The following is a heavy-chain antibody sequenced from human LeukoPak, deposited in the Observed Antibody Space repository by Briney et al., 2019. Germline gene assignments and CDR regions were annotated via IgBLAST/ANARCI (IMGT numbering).Heavy chain of an antibody. CDR1: GFTFSSYG. CDR2: IWYDGSNK. J-gene: IGHJ4*02. D-gene: IGHD1-26*01. CDR3: ARRGPVSSGSYLDY. V-gene: IGHV3-33*01. Sequence: PGGSLRLSCAASGFTFSSYGMHWVRQAPGKGLEWVAVIWYDGSNKYYADSVKGRFTISRDNSKNTLYLQMNSLRAEDTAVYYCARRGPVSSGSYLDYWGQGTLVTVSS.